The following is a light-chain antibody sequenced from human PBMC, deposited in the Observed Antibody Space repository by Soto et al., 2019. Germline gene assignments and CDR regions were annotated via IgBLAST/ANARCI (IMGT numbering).Light chain of an antibody. Sequence: DIQMAQSPSSLSASVVDRVTITCRASQTISSWLDWYQQKPGKAPKLLIYKASTLKSGVPSRFSGSGYGTELTTTIRSLQHDDFATYYCQHYNSYSEAFGQGTKVDIK. CDR3: QHYNSYSEA. J-gene: IGKJ1*01. CDR1: QTISSW. V-gene: IGKV1-5*03. CDR2: KAS.